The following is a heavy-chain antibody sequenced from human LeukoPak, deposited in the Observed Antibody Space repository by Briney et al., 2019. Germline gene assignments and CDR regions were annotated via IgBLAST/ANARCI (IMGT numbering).Heavy chain of an antibody. CDR1: GYSISSGYY. CDR3: ARAPYSSGWYGDAFDI. Sequence: TSETLSLTCTVSGYSISSGYYWGWIRQPPGKGLEWIGSIYYSGSTYYNPSLKSRVTISVDTSKNQFSLKLSSVTAADTAVYYCARAPYSSGWYGDAFDIWGHGKMVTVPS. CDR2: IYYSGST. V-gene: IGHV4-38-2*02. J-gene: IGHJ3*02. D-gene: IGHD6-19*01.